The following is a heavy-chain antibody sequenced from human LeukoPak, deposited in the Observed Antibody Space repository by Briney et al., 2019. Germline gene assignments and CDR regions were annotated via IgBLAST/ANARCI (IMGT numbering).Heavy chain of an antibody. CDR3: AKLGCTGTICYANY. CDR1: GFTFSGYD. Sequence: AGGSLRLSCAGSGFTFSGYDMHWVRQIPGKGLEWVSVISGGGDSTDYADSMKGRFTISRDNSKNTLYLQMNSLRAEDTALYYCAKLGCTGTICYANYWGQGTLVTVSS. CDR2: ISGGGDST. V-gene: IGHV3-23*01. D-gene: IGHD2-2*01. J-gene: IGHJ4*02.